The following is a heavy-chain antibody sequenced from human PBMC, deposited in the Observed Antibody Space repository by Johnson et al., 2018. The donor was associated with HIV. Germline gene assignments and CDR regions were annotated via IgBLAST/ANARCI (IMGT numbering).Heavy chain of an antibody. CDR2: KSYDGSNK. CDR1: GFTFSSYG. D-gene: IGHD3-3*01. Sequence: QEQLVESGGGVVQPGRSLRLSCAASGFTFSSYGMHWVRQAPGKGLEWVAVKSYDGSNKYYADSVKGRFTISRDNAKNSLYMQMNSLRAEDTAVYYCAKASGNGYYVDAFDIWGQGTRVTVSS. V-gene: IGHV3-30*19. CDR3: AKASGNGYYVDAFDI. J-gene: IGHJ3*02.